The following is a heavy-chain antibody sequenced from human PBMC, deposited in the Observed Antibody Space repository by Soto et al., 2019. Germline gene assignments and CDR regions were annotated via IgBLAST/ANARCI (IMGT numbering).Heavy chain of an antibody. V-gene: IGHV4-31*03. CDR3: ARMPVTTNAFDI. D-gene: IGHD4-17*01. J-gene: IGHJ3*02. CDR1: GGSISSGGYY. Sequence: SSETLSLTCTVSGGSISSGGYYWSWIRQHPGKGLEWIGYIYYSGSTYYNPSLKSRVTISVDTSKNQFSLKLSSVTAADTAVYYCARMPVTTNAFDIWGQGTMVTVSS. CDR2: IYYSGST.